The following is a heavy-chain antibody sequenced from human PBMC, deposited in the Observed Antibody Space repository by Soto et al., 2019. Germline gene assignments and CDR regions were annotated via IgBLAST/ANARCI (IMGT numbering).Heavy chain of an antibody. Sequence: GGSLRLSCAASGFKYTDFALHWVRQAPGKGLEWVAIISYDGSDKYYADSVKGRFVISRDNPKNTLYLEMNSLRPEDTAVYFCARRAWDSYYSIDVWGQGTTVTVSS. J-gene: IGHJ6*02. D-gene: IGHD3-22*01. V-gene: IGHV3-30*09. CDR2: ISYDGSDK. CDR1: GFKYTDFA. CDR3: ARRAWDSYYSIDV.